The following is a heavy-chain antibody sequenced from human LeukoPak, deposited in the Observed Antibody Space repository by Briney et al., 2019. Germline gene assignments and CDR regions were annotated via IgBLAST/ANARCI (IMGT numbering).Heavy chain of an antibody. CDR1: GFTFTSYA. Sequence: GGSLRLSCAASGFTFTSYAMSWVRQAPGQGLEWVSAISGSGGSTYYADSVRGRFTISRDSSKNTLYLQMNSLRVDDTAVYYCARPSIVGGSASNTPFDYWGQGTLVTVSS. CDR3: ARPSIVGGSASNTPFDY. V-gene: IGHV3-23*01. J-gene: IGHJ4*02. D-gene: IGHD1-26*01. CDR2: ISGSGGST.